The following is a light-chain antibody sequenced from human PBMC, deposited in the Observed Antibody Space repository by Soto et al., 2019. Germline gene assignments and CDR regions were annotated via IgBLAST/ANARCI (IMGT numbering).Light chain of an antibody. CDR2: EAT. J-gene: IGLJ3*02. CDR3: SLYASTNTFM. V-gene: IGLV2-23*02. CDR1: SSDIGRYNL. Sequence: QSALTQPASVSGSPGQSITISCTGTSSDIGRYNLVSWYQQHPGKPPKLMIYEATKRPSGVSNRFSGSKSGNTASLTISGLQAEVEADYYCSLYASTNTFMFGGGTKVTVL.